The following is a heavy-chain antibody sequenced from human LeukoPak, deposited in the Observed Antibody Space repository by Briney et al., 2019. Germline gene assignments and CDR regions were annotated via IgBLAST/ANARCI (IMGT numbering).Heavy chain of an antibody. D-gene: IGHD3-10*01. CDR1: GGSISSYY. V-gene: IGHV4-4*07. Sequence: SETLSLTCTVSGGSISSYYWSWIRQPAGKGLEWIGRIYTSGSTNYNPSLKSRVTISVDTSKNQFSLKLSSVTAADTAVYYCARTGYYYNSRSYGAPYYFDYWGQGTLVTVSS. CDR2: IYTSGST. J-gene: IGHJ4*02. CDR3: ARTGYYYNSRSYGAPYYFDY.